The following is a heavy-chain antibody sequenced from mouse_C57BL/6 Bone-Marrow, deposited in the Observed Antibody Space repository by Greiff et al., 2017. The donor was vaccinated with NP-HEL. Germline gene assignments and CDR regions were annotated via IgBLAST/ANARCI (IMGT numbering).Heavy chain of an antibody. Sequence: QVQLQQPGAELARPGASVKLSCKASGYTFTSYGISWVKQRTGQGLEWIGEIYPRSGNTYYNEKFKGKATLTADKSSSTAYMELRSLTSEDSAVYFCATYGNYFDYWGQGTTLTVSS. D-gene: IGHD2-1*01. CDR1: GYTFTSYG. CDR2: IYPRSGNT. J-gene: IGHJ2*01. V-gene: IGHV1-81*01. CDR3: ATYGNYFDY.